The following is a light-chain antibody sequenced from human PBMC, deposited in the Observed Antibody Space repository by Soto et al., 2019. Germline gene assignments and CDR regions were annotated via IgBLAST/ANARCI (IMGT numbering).Light chain of an antibody. CDR1: QDIRGA. J-gene: IGKJ5*01. CDR3: QQFNSYPIT. CDR2: DVS. Sequence: AIQVTQSPSSLSASVGDRVTITCRASQDIRGALAWYQQKPGKAPKLLIYDVSTLESGVPSRFNGXXXXXXXXLXXXSLQPEXFGTYYCQQFNSYPITFGHGTRLEIK. V-gene: IGKV1-13*02.